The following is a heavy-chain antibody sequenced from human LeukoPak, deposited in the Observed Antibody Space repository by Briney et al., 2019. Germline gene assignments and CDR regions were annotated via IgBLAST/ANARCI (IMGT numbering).Heavy chain of an antibody. CDR2: ISHEGDS. D-gene: IGHD1-7*01. V-gene: IGHV4-34*01. CDR1: GVSLRGYY. Sequence: SETLSLTCAVYGVSLRGYYWSWIRQSPEKGLEWVGEISHEGDSIYNPSLMSRLTLSVDMSKNQFSLKLRSVTAADTAVYYCARGRNYVSDFYFDVWGKGTTVIVSS. J-gene: IGHJ6*03. CDR3: ARGRNYVSDFYFDV.